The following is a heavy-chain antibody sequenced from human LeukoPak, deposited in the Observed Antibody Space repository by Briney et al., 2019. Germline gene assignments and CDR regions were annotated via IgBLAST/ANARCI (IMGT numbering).Heavy chain of an antibody. V-gene: IGHV7-4-1*02. Sequence: ASVKVSCKASGYTFTSYYMHWVRQAPGHGLEWMGWINTNTGNPTYSQGFTGRFVFSLDTSVSTAYLQISSLKAEDTAIYYCAREFHYDTSGYAFDIWGQGTMVAVSS. CDR3: AREFHYDTSGYAFDI. CDR2: INTNTGNP. CDR1: GYTFTSYY. D-gene: IGHD3-22*01. J-gene: IGHJ3*02.